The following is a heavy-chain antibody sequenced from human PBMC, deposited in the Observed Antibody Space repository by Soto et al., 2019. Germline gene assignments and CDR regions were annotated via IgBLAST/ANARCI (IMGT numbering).Heavy chain of an antibody. V-gene: IGHV3-53*01. D-gene: IGHD2-8*01. CDR3: AKWRPPGVDY. CDR2: MYSGGTT. J-gene: IGHJ4*02. CDR1: GFNLSSYY. Sequence: GGSLRLSCAASGFNLSSYYMSWVRQAPGEGLEWVSVMYSGGTTYYADSVKGRFTIYRDNSKNTLYLQMNSLRAEDTAVYYCAKWRPPGVDYWGQGTLVTVSS.